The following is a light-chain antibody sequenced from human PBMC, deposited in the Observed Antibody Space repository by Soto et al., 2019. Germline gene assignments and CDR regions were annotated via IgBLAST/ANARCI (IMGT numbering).Light chain of an antibody. CDR3: CSYAGYSTLV. CDR2: EVT. J-gene: IGLJ2*01. CDR1: SSDVGSYNL. Sequence: QSVLTQPASVSGSPGQSITISCNGTSSDVGSYNLVSWYQHHPGKAPKLMIYEVTKRPSGVSNRFSGSKSGNTASLTISGLQAEDEADYYCCSYAGYSTLVFGGGTQLTVL. V-gene: IGLV2-23*02.